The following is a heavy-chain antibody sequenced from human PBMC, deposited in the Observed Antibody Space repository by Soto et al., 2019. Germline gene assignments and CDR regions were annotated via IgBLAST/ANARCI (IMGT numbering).Heavy chain of an antibody. CDR3: ASYRGALYFES. J-gene: IGHJ4*02. D-gene: IGHD3-16*01. CDR2: VFYGGT. Sequence: GPGPGPPSETLSLTCSVSGRSMSSNYWSWIRQSPDKGLEWLGYVFYGGTDYNPSLGGRVSMSVETSKSQFSLKLTSVTVADTAVYYCASYRGALYFESWGPGILVTVSS. CDR1: GRSMSSNY. V-gene: IGHV4-59*01.